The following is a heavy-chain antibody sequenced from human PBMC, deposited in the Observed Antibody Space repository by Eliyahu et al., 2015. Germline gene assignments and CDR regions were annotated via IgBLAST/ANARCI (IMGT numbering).Heavy chain of an antibody. CDR3: ARGYDYVWGSYRYNP. J-gene: IGHJ5*02. Sequence: QVQLVQSGAEVKKPGASVKVSCKASGXXFXSYDIXWVRQATGQGLEWMGWMNPNXGNTGYAQKFQGRVTMTRNTSISTAYMELSSLRSEDTAVYYCARGYDYVWGSYRYNPWGQGTLVTVSS. CDR1: GXXFXSYD. V-gene: IGHV1-8*01. CDR2: MNPNXGNT. D-gene: IGHD3-16*02.